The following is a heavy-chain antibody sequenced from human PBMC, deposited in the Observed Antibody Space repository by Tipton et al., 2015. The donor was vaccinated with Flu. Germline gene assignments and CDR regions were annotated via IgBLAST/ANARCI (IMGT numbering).Heavy chain of an antibody. V-gene: IGHV4-34*01. D-gene: IGHD4-11*01. CDR2: INHSGST. Sequence: TLSLTCAVYGGSFSGYYWSWIRQPPGEGLEWIGEINHSGSTNYNPSLKSRVTISVDTSKNQFSLKLSSVTAADTAVYYCARGGRTTVTPDYWGQETLVTVSS. CDR3: ARGGRTTVTPDY. CDR1: GGSFSGYY. J-gene: IGHJ4*02.